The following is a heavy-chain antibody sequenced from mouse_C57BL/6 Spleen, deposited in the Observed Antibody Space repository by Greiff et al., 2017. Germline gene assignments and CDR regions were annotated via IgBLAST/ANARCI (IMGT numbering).Heavy chain of an antibody. CDR1: GYTFTSYW. V-gene: IGHV1-74*01. CDR3: AISAQATYYAMDY. D-gene: IGHD3-2*02. Sequence: QVQLQQPGAELVKPGASVKVSCKASGYTFTSYWMHWVKQRPGQGLEWIGRLHPSDSDTNYNQKFKGKATLTVDKSSSTAYMQLSSLTSEDSAVYYCAISAQATYYAMDYWGQGTSVTVSS. CDR2: LHPSDSDT. J-gene: IGHJ4*01.